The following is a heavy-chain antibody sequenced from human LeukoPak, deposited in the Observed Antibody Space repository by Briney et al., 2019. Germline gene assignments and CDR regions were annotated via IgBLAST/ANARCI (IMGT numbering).Heavy chain of an antibody. J-gene: IGHJ6*02. D-gene: IGHD2/OR15-2a*01. CDR1: GYIFTSYW. V-gene: IGHV5-51*01. Sequence: GESLKISCKGSGYIFTSYWIGWVRQMPGKGLEWMGIIYPGDSDTRYSPSFQGQVAISADKSISTAYLQWSSLKASDTAMYYCARLALSYYYYYGMDVWGQGTTVTVSS. CDR3: ARLALSYYYYYGMDV. CDR2: IYPGDSDT.